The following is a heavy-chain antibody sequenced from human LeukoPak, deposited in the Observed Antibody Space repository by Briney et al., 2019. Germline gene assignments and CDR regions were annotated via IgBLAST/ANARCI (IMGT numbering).Heavy chain of an antibody. CDR1: GGSISSGSYY. J-gene: IGHJ4*02. Sequence: SETLSLTCTVSGGSISSGSYYWSWIRQPAGKGLEWIGRIYTSGSTNYNPSLKSRVTISVDTSKNQFSLKLSSVTAAVTAVYYCAMYSSSSNNDYWGQGTLVTVSS. D-gene: IGHD6-6*01. CDR2: IYTSGST. CDR3: AMYSSSSNNDY. V-gene: IGHV4-61*02.